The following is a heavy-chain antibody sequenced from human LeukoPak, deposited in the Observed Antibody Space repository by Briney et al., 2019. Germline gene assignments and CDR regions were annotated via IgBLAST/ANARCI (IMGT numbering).Heavy chain of an antibody. D-gene: IGHD3-3*01. CDR3: ARAGVVSNPNSYWYFDL. J-gene: IGHJ2*01. CDR2: IYYSGST. V-gene: IGHV4-59*01. Sequence: SETLSLTCTVSGGSLSSYYWSWIRQPPGKGLEWIGYIYYSGSTNYNPSLESRVTISVDTSKNQFSLKLSSVTAADTAVYYCARAGVVSNPNSYWYFDLWGRGTLVTVSS. CDR1: GGSLSSYY.